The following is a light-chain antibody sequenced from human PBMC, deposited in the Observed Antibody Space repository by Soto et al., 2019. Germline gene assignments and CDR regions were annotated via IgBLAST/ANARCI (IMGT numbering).Light chain of an antibody. CDR3: QQYNDLPRT. J-gene: IGKJ1*01. Sequence: EIMMTQSPGTLSVSPGERATLSCRASRSVTNNLAWYQQKPGQAPRLLIYGASTRATGVPARFSGSGSGTEFTLTVSSLQSEDFAVYYCQQYNDLPRTFGQGTKVEIK. V-gene: IGKV3-15*01. CDR2: GAS. CDR1: RSVTNN.